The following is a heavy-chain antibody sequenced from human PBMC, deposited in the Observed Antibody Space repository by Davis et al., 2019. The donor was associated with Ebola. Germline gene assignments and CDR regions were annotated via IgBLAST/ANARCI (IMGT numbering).Heavy chain of an antibody. CDR1: GGSISSGGHS. CDR2: IYHSGIT. V-gene: IGHV4-30-2*01. J-gene: IGHJ6*02. D-gene: IGHD2-15*01. CDR3: ARERVVATTRGDGYYYYGMDV. Sequence: PSETLSLTCAVSGGSISSGGHSWSWIRQPPGKGLEWIGYIYHSGITPYNPSLKSRVTISADRSKNQFPLKLSSVTAADTAVYYCARERVVATTRGDGYYYYGMDVWGQGTTVTVSS.